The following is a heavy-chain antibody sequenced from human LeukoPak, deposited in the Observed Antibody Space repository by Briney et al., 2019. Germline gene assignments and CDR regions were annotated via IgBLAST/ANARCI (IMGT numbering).Heavy chain of an antibody. CDR3: ASVLESKRHYDILTGQSMGINAFDI. D-gene: IGHD3-9*01. CDR2: INPISGGT. Sequence: ASVKVSCKASGYTFTGYYMHWVRQAPGQGLEWMGRINPISGGTNYAQKFQGRVTMTRDTSISTAYMELSRLRSDDTAVYYCASVLESKRHYDILTGQSMGINAFDIWGQGTMVTVSS. V-gene: IGHV1-2*06. J-gene: IGHJ3*02. CDR1: GYTFTGYY.